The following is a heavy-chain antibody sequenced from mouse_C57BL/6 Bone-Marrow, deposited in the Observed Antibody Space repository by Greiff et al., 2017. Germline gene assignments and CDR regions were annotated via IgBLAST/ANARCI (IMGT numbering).Heavy chain of an antibody. CDR2: ISDGGSYT. J-gene: IGHJ2*01. Sequence: EVHLVESGGGLVKPGGSLKLSCAASGFTFSSYAMSWVRQTPEKRLEWVTTISDGGSYTYYPDNVKGRFTISRDNAKNNLYLQMSHLKSEDTAMSYCARVVYYYGSSFGYWGQGTTLTVSS. V-gene: IGHV5-4*01. D-gene: IGHD1-1*01. CDR1: GFTFSSYA. CDR3: ARVVYYYGSSFGY.